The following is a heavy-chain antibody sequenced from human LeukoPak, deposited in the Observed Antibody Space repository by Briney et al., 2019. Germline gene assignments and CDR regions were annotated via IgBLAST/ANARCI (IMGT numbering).Heavy chain of an antibody. V-gene: IGHV4-34*01. CDR2: INHSGST. J-gene: IGHJ4*02. CDR3: ARGDQLWFPDY. D-gene: IGHD5-18*01. CDR1: GGSFSGYY. Sequence: SETLSLTCAVYGGSFSGYYWSWIRQPPGKGLEWIGEINHSGSTNYNPSLKSRVTISVDTSKNQFSLKLSSVTAADTAVYYCARGDQLWFPDYWGQGTLVTVSS.